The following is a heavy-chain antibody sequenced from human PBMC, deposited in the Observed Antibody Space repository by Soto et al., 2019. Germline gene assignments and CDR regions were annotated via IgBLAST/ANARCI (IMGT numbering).Heavy chain of an antibody. Sequence: SLRLPMAAVGFTCGSFGVHWVRQAPGKGLEWVAVISYDGSNKYYADSVKSRFTISRDNSKNTLFLQMNSLRAEDTAVYYCAKNRQWQALDAFDIWGQGTMVTVSS. V-gene: IGHV3-30*18. CDR3: AKNRQWQALDAFDI. J-gene: IGHJ3*02. D-gene: IGHD6-19*01. CDR1: GFTCGSFG. CDR2: ISYDGSNK.